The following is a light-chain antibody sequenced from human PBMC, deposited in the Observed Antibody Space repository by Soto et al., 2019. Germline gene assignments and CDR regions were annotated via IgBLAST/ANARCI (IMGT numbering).Light chain of an antibody. CDR1: QGISSY. V-gene: IGKV1-9*01. CDR3: QHLDSYST. J-gene: IGKJ5*01. Sequence: DIQLTQSPSFLSASVGDRFTITCRASQGISSYLAWYQQKPGKAPKLLIYAASTLQSGVPSRFSGSGSGTEFTLTISSLQPEDFATYYCQHLDSYSTFGQGTRLEIK. CDR2: AAS.